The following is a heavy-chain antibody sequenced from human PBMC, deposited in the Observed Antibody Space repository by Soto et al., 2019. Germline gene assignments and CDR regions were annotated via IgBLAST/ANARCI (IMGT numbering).Heavy chain of an antibody. D-gene: IGHD2-15*01. CDR3: ARGRYCLTGRCFPNWFDS. Sequence: SEPLSLTGSVSGDSISTVDYFWAWIRQPPGQALEYIGYIYKSATTYYNPSFESRVAISLDTSKSQFSLNVTSVTAADTAVYFCARGRYCLTGRCFPNWFDSWGQGTLVTVSS. CDR2: IYKSATT. V-gene: IGHV4-30-4*01. CDR1: GDSISTVDYF. J-gene: IGHJ5*01.